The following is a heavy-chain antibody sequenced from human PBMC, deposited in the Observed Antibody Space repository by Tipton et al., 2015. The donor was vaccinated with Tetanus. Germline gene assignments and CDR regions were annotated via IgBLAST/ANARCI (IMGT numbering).Heavy chain of an antibody. V-gene: IGHV4-39*01. J-gene: IGHJ3*01. CDR2: IYHSGTT. Sequence: TLSLTCTVSGGQFISSSFYFGWIRQPPGKGLEWVGSIYHSGTTYYNPSLNSRVNISSFASKNEISLTLTSVTAADTAVYYCARRDRYNTDSLHLWGQGTMVTV. CDR3: ARRDRYNTDSLHL. D-gene: IGHD5-18*01. CDR1: GGQFISSSFY.